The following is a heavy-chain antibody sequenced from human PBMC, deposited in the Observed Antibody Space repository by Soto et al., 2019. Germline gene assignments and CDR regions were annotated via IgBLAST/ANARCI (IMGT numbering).Heavy chain of an antibody. CDR2: MSWKDGNR. V-gene: IGHV3-20*04. CDR1: RFPFSFYS. CDR3: VRSGDYRSGSYWYYDY. J-gene: IGHJ4*02. D-gene: IGHD3-10*01. Sequence: PGGSLKLSCAASRFPFSFYSMSWVRQAPGKGLEWVSGMSWKDGNRHYADSVKGRFTISRDNARNSLLLQLNTLRVEDTALYYCVRSGDYRSGSYWYYDYWGQGTLVTVSS.